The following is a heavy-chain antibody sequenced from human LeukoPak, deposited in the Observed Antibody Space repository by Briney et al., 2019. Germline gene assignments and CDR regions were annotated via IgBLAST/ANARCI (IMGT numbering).Heavy chain of an antibody. CDR2: ISYVGSNK. D-gene: IGHD5-18*01. V-gene: IGHV3-30-3*01. CDR1: GFTSSSYA. Sequence: GGSLRLSCAPSGFTSSSYAMHWISQAPGKGLEWVAVISYVGSNKYYADSVKGRFTISRDNSKNTLYLQMNSLRAEDAAGYYCARDGAIQLWPNFDYWGQGTLVTVSS. J-gene: IGHJ4*02. CDR3: ARDGAIQLWPNFDY.